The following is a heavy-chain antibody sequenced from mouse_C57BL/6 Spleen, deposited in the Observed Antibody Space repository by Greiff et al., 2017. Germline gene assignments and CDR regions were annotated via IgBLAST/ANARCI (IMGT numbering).Heavy chain of an antibody. CDR3: AKGGERQGYFDY. D-gene: IGHD2-12*01. CDR2: IYPGSGST. Sequence: QVQLKQPGAELVKPGASVKMSCKASGYTFTSYWITWVKQRPGQGLEWIGDIYPGSGSTNYNEKFKSKATLTVDTSSSTAYMQLSSLTSEDSAVYYCAKGGERQGYFDYWGQGTTLTVSS. V-gene: IGHV1-55*01. J-gene: IGHJ2*01. CDR1: GYTFTSYW.